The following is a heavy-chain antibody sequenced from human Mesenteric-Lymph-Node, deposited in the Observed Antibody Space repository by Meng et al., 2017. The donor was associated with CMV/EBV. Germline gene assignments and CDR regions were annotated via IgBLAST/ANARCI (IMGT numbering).Heavy chain of an antibody. CDR1: GFALSTNGVG. J-gene: IGHJ4*02. Sequence: CTFSGFALSTNGVGVGWIRQPPGKALEWLALVFWDDDKRYSPSLKSRLTITKDTSKNQVVLTMTNMDPVDTATYFCAHRGLPSYVLDYWGLGTLVTVSS. D-gene: IGHD3-10*02. CDR2: VFWDDDK. CDR3: AHRGLPSYVLDY. V-gene: IGHV2-5*02.